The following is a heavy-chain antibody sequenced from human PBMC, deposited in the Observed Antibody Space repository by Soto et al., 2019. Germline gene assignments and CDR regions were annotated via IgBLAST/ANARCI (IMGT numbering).Heavy chain of an antibody. J-gene: IGHJ6*02. CDR1: GFTFSRNT. Sequence: GGSLRLACVTSGFTFSRNTMNWVRQAPGKGLEWVASITSSGSYVYYADSVKGRFSASRDNAKNSLSLQMDSLRPDDTAIYFCVKDEGIEAMDVWGQGTTVTVSS. CDR3: VKDEGIEAMDV. CDR2: ITSSGSYV. D-gene: IGHD3-3*02. V-gene: IGHV3-21*01.